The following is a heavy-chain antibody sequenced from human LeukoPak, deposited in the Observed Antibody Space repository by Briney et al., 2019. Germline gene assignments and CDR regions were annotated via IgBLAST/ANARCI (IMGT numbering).Heavy chain of an antibody. CDR1: GFIFSSYG. CDR2: IRYDGSNQ. V-gene: IGHV3-30*02. Sequence: GGSLRLSCAASGFIFSSYGIHWVRQAPGKGLEWVAFIRYDGSNQYYADSVKGRFTITRDNSKNTVYVQMNSLRAEDTAVYYCAKDPTPSGYYGYYFDYWGQGTLVTVSS. J-gene: IGHJ4*02. D-gene: IGHD3-22*01. CDR3: AKDPTPSGYYGYYFDY.